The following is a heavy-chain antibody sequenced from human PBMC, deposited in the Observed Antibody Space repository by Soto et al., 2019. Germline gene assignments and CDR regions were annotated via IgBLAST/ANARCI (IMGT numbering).Heavy chain of an antibody. V-gene: IGHV4-31*03. J-gene: IGHJ4*02. CDR1: GGSISSGGYY. CDR3: AILVCEGGDCYSDY. D-gene: IGHD2-21*02. Sequence: TSETLSLTCTVSGGSISSGGYYWSWIRQHPGKGLEWIGYIYYSGSTYYNPSLKSRVTISVDTSKNQFSLKLSSVTAADTAVYYCAILVCEGGDCYSDYWGQGTLVTVSS. CDR2: IYYSGST.